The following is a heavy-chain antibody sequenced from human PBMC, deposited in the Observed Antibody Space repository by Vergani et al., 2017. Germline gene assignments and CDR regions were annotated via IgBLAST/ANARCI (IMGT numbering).Heavy chain of an antibody. D-gene: IGHD4/OR15-4a*01. J-gene: IGHJ6*02. V-gene: IGHV3-66*01. CDR1: GFTFSDYY. Sequence: EVQLLESGGGLVQPGGSLRLSCAASGFTFSDYYMSWVRQAPGKGLEWVSVIYSGGSTYYADSVKGRFTISRDNSKNTLYLQMNSLRAEDTAVYYCARAEANFYYYYGMDVWGQGTTVTVSS. CDR3: ARAEANFYYYYGMDV. CDR2: IYSGGST.